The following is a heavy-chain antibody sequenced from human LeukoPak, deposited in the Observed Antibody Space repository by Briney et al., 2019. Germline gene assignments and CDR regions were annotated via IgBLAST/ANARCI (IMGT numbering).Heavy chain of an antibody. J-gene: IGHJ4*02. CDR2: IYYSGST. D-gene: IGHD3-10*01. Sequence: SETLSLTCTVSGGSISSYYWSWIRQPPGKGLEWIGYIYYSGSTNYNPSLKSRVTISVDTSKNQFSLKLSSVTAADTAVYYCARGVYYGSGSYYSPSDFDYWGQGTLVTVSS. CDR1: GGSISSYY. V-gene: IGHV4-59*12. CDR3: ARGVYYGSGSYYSPSDFDY.